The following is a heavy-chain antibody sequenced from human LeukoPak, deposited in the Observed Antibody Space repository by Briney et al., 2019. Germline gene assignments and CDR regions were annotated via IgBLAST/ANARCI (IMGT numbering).Heavy chain of an antibody. V-gene: IGHV1-69*05. Sequence: ASVKVSCKASGGTFSSYAISWVRQAPGQGLEWMGGIIPIFGTANYAQKFQGRVTITTDESTSTVYMELSSLRSEDTAVYYCARDQYQTDFDYWGQGTLVTVSS. D-gene: IGHD2-2*01. CDR3: ARDQYQTDFDY. CDR1: GGTFSSYA. J-gene: IGHJ4*02. CDR2: IIPIFGTA.